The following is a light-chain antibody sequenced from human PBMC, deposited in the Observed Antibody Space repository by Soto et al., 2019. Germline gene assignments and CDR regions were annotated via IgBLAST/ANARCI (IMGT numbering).Light chain of an antibody. V-gene: IGLV7-46*01. J-gene: IGLJ2*01. Sequence: QAVVTQEPSLTVSPGGTVTLTCGSNTGAVTSGHYPYWFQQKPGQAPRTLIYDTSNKHSWTPARFSGSLLGGIAALTLSGAQPDDEADYYCLLYYSGVGVVFGGGTKLTVL. CDR3: LLYYSGVGVV. CDR2: DTS. CDR1: TGAVTSGHY.